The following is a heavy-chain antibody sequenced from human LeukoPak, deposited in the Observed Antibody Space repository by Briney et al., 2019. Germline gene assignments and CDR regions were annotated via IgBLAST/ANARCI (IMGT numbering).Heavy chain of an antibody. D-gene: IGHD3-16*02. CDR1: GSTLSTYA. CDR3: ARDPLSARQTGYFDL. CDR2: ISYDGSNK. J-gene: IGHJ2*01. Sequence: PGGSLRLSCAASGSTLSTYALHWVRQAPGQGLEWVAVISYDGSNKYYADSVKGRFTISRDNSKNTLSLQMNSLKAEDTAVYHCARDPLSARQTGYFDLWGSGTLVTVSS. V-gene: IGHV3-30-3*01.